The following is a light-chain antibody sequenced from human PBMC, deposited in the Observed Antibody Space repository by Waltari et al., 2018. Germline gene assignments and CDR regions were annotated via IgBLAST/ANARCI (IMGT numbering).Light chain of an antibody. CDR3: QQYGSSPHT. Sequence: EIVLTQSPGTLSLSPGERATLSCRASQSVSSSLAWDQQKPGQAPGRLIYGASNRATGIPDRFSGSGSGTDFTLTISRLEPEDFVVYYCQQYGSSPHTFGQGTKLEIK. V-gene: IGKV3-20*01. CDR1: QSVSSS. J-gene: IGKJ2*01. CDR2: GAS.